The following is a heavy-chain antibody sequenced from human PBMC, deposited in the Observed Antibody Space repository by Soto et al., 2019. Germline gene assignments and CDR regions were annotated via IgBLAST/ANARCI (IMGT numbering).Heavy chain of an antibody. V-gene: IGHV3-30*09. CDR1: GFSFSSYA. CDR2: ISYEGSKK. J-gene: IGHJ5*02. Sequence: QVQLVESGGGVVQPGRSLRLSCAASGFSFSSYAMHWVRQAPGKGLEWVAVISYEGSKKYYADSVKGRFAISRDKSKNTLYVQMNSLRAEDTAVYYCAREEVGDWFDPWGQGTLVTVSS. CDR3: AREEVGDWFDP. D-gene: IGHD3-10*01.